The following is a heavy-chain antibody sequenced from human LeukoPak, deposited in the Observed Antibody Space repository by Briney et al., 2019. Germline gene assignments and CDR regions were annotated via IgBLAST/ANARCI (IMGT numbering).Heavy chain of an antibody. D-gene: IGHD5-18*01. Sequence: PSETLSLTCTASGGSISSSSYYWGWIRQPPGKGLEWIGSIYYSGSTYYNPSLKSRVTISVDTSKNQFSLKLSSVTAADTAVYYCARGGSIQLWLRYPRALDYWGQGTLVTVSS. CDR3: ARGGSIQLWLRYPRALDY. J-gene: IGHJ4*02. V-gene: IGHV4-39*07. CDR2: IYYSGST. CDR1: GGSISSSSYY.